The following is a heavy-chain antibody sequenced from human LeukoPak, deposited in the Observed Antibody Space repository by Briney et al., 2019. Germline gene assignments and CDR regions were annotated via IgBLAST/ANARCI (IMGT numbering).Heavy chain of an antibody. CDR1: GFTFSSYS. Sequence: PGGSLRLSCAASGFTFSSYSMNWVRQAPGKGLEWVSSISSSSSYIYYADSVKSRFTISRDNAKNSLYLQMNSLRAEDTAVYYCARQGGYYYYMDVWGKGTTVTVSS. V-gene: IGHV3-21*01. D-gene: IGHD3-16*01. CDR2: ISSSSSYI. J-gene: IGHJ6*03. CDR3: ARQGGYYYYMDV.